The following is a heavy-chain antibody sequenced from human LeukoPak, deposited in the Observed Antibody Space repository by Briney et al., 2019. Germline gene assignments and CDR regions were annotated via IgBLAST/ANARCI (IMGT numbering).Heavy chain of an antibody. V-gene: IGHV3-30*18. CDR3: AKDGAIYDSSGYSQEGMDV. CDR2: ISYDGSNK. J-gene: IGHJ6*02. Sequence: PGGSLRLSCAASGFTFSSYGMHWVRQAPGKGLEWVAVISYDGSNKYYADSVKGRFTISRDNSKNTLYLQMNSLRAEDTAVYYCAKDGAIYDSSGYSQEGMDVWGQGTTVTVSS. D-gene: IGHD3-22*01. CDR1: GFTFSSYG.